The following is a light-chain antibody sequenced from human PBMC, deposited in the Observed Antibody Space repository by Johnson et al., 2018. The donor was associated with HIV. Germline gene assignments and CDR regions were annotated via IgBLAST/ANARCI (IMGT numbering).Light chain of an antibody. CDR1: DSNIGNNY. V-gene: IGLV1-51*01. CDR2: DND. CDR3: ETWDSSLSGV. Sequence: HSVLTQPPSVSAAPGQKVTISCFGSDSNIGNNYVSWYQQLPGTAPKLLIYDNDKRPSGIPDRFSGSQSGTSATLGITGLTTGDEADYYCETWDSSLSGVFGTGTKVTVL. J-gene: IGLJ1*01.